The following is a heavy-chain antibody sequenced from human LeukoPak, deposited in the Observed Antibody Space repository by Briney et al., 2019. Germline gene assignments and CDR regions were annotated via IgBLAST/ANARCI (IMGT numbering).Heavy chain of an antibody. CDR2: IYYSGST. CDR3: ARDQVAAGWFDP. D-gene: IGHD6-13*01. J-gene: IGHJ5*02. CDR1: GGSISSYY. Sequence: SETLSLTCTVSGGSISSYYWSWIRQPPGKGPEWIGYIYYSGSTNYNPSLKSRVTISVDTSKNQFSLKLSSVTAADTAVYYCARDQVAAGWFDPWGQGTLVTVSS. V-gene: IGHV4-59*01.